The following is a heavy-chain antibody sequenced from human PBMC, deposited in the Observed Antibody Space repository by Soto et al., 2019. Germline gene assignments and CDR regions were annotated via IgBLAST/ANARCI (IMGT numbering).Heavy chain of an antibody. Sequence: PGGSLRLSCAASGFTFSSYSMNWVRQAPGRGLEWVSSISSSSSYIYYADSVKGRFTISRDNAKSSLYLQMNSLRAEDTAVYYCAREANYGTSYGMDVWGQGTTVTVSS. CDR3: AREANYGTSYGMDV. J-gene: IGHJ6*02. CDR1: GFTFSSYS. CDR2: ISSSSSYI. V-gene: IGHV3-21*01. D-gene: IGHD1-7*01.